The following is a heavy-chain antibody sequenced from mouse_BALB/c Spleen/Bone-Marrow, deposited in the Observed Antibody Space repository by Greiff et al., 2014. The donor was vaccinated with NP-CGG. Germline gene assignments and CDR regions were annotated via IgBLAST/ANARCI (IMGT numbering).Heavy chain of an antibody. V-gene: IGHV3-8*02. CDR2: ISYSGST. CDR3: ASYYYGSSYAMDY. J-gene: IGHJ4*01. Sequence: EVQLQQSGPSLVKPSQTLSLSCSVTGDSITSGYWNWIRKFPGNKLEYMGYISYSGSTYYNPSLQSRITITRDTSNNQYYLQLNSVTTEVTATYYCASYYYGSSYAMDYWGQGTSVTVSS. CDR1: GDSITSGY. D-gene: IGHD1-1*01.